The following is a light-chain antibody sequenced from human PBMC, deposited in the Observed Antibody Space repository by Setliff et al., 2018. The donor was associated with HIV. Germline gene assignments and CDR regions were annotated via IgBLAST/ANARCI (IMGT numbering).Light chain of an antibody. CDR3: LLSYIGARPV. V-gene: IGLV7-46*01. Sequence: QAVVTQEPSLTVSPGGTVTLTCGSSTGAVTSGHYPYWFQQKPGQAPRTLIYDTSNKHSWTPARFSGSLPGGKAALTLSGAQPEDEAEYYCLLSYIGARPVFGGGTQLTVL. CDR2: DTS. CDR1: TGAVTSGHY. J-gene: IGLJ2*01.